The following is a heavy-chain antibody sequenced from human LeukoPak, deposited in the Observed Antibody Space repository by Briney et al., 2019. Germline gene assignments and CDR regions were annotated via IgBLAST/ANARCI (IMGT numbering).Heavy chain of an antibody. CDR2: ISGSGGST. CDR3: AKDGPYYDFWSGGGPFFDY. V-gene: IGHV3-23*01. CDR1: GFTFSSYA. Sequence: PGGSLRLSCAASGFTFSSYAMSWVRQAPGKGLEWVSAISGSGGSTYYADSVKGRFTISRDNSKNTLYLQMNSLRAEDTAVYYCAKDGPYYDFWSGGGPFFDYWGQGTLVTVSP. D-gene: IGHD3-3*01. J-gene: IGHJ4*02.